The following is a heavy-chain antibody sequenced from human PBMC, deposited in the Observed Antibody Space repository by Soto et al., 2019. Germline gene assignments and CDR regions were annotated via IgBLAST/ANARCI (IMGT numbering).Heavy chain of an antibody. CDR3: VRDHSSAAPSFDL. D-gene: IGHD6-25*01. CDR2: ISTSNGHT. Sequence: QVQLIQSGAEVKRPGASLKVSCRASGYAFNTYGVSWVRQAPGQGLEWVGWISTSNGHTNFAQNFQGRVTMTTDTSTSTAYMELRSLTSDDTAVYYCVRDHSSAAPSFDLWGQGTLVTVSS. V-gene: IGHV1-18*01. J-gene: IGHJ4*02. CDR1: GYAFNTYG.